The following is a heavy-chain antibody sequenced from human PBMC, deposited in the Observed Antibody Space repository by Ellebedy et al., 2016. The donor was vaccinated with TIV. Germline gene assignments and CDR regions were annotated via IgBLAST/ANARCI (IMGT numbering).Heavy chain of an antibody. J-gene: IGHJ4*02. CDR2: IYFRSKWIY. D-gene: IGHD3/OR15-3a*01. CDR1: GDSVSTNSAA. CDR3: ARWDHGLGFFDY. V-gene: IGHV6-1*01. Sequence: SQTLSLTCVISGDSVSTNSAAWSWIRQSPSRGLEWLGRIYFRSKWIYDYAVSMRSRITINPDTSRSQLSLQLNSVTPEDTAVYYCARWDHGLGFFDYWGQGTLVTVSS.